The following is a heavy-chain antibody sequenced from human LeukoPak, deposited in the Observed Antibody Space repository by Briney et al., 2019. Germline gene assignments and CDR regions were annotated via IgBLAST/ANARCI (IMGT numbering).Heavy chain of an antibody. D-gene: IGHD3-3*01. V-gene: IGHV1-69*01. Sequence: SVKVSCKASGGTFSSYAISWVRQAPGQGLEWMGGIIPIFGTAIYAQKFQGRVTITADESTSTAYMELSSLRSEDTAVYYCARDASRGRTSDFWSVYSPYNWFDPWGQGTLVTVSS. CDR1: GGTFSSYA. CDR3: ARDASRGRTSDFWSVYSPYNWFDP. CDR2: IIPIFGTA. J-gene: IGHJ5*02.